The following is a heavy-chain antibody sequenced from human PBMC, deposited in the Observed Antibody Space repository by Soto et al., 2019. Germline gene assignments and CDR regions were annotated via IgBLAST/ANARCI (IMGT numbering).Heavy chain of an antibody. J-gene: IGHJ4*02. CDR1: GGSFSDHY. Sequence: SETLSLTCAVYGGSFSDHYWVWIRQPPGGGLEWIGEINHSGSANHNPSLKSRITTSVDTSKNQFSLRLNSVTAADTAVYYCARGRGGYTYGGLDYWGQGILVTVYS. CDR2: INHSGSA. V-gene: IGHV4-34*01. D-gene: IGHD5-18*01. CDR3: ARGRGGYTYGGLDY.